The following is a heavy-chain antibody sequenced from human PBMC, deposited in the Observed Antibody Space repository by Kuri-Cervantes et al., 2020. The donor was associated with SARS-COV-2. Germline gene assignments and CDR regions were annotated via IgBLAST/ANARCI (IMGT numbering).Heavy chain of an antibody. CDR2: INPSGGST. J-gene: IGHJ5*02. Sequence: ASVKVSCKASGYTFTSYDINWVRQATGQGLEWMGIINPSGGSTSYAQKFQGRVTMTRDTSTSTVYMELSSLRSEDTAVYYCARGSEELWFGELWSLKSVNWFDPWGQGTLVTVSS. CDR1: GYTFTSYD. D-gene: IGHD3-10*01. CDR3: ARGSEELWFGELWSLKSVNWFDP. V-gene: IGHV1-46*01.